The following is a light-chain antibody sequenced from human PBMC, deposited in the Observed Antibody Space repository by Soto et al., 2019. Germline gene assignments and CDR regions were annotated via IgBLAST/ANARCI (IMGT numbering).Light chain of an antibody. Sequence: EIVLTQSPATLSLSPGERATLSCRASQSFNGFLAWFQYKPGQAPRLLIYDASNRATGIPARLSGSGSGTDFTHTISSPETEDFAVYYCQQRYTWPLTFGGGTKVEIK. V-gene: IGKV3-11*01. CDR1: QSFNGF. CDR3: QQRYTWPLT. CDR2: DAS. J-gene: IGKJ4*01.